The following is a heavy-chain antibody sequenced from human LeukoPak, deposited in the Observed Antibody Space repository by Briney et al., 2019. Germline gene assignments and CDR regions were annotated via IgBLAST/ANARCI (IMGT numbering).Heavy chain of an antibody. CDR3: ARAHTAMVYYFDY. V-gene: IGHV3-48*01. D-gene: IGHD5-18*01. CDR1: GFTFSSYS. Sequence: GGSLRLSCAASGFTFSSYSMNWVRQAPGKGLEWVSYISSSSSTIYYADSVKGRFTISRDNAKNSLYLQMNSLRAEDTAVYYCARAHTAMVYYFDYWGQGTLVTVSS. J-gene: IGHJ4*02. CDR2: ISSSSSTI.